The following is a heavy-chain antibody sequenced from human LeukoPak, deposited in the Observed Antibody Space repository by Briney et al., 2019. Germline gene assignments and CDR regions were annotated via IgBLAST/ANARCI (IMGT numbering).Heavy chain of an antibody. Sequence: SETLSLTCTVSGGSISSSSYYWGWIRQPPGKGLEWIGSIYYSGSTYYNPSLKSRVTMSVDTSKNQFSLKLSSVTAADTAVYYCARDLYSSGWYAVGDYWGQGTLVTVSS. CDR1: GGSISSSSYY. CDR3: ARDLYSSGWYAVGDY. V-gene: IGHV4-39*07. D-gene: IGHD6-19*01. CDR2: IYYSGST. J-gene: IGHJ4*02.